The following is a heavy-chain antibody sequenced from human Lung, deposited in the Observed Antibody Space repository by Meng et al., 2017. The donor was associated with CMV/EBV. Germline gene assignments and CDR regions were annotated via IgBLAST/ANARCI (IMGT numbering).Heavy chain of an antibody. CDR1: GFTLKTYT. V-gene: IGHV3-48*01. Sequence: GESLKISCAASGFTLKTYTMNWVRQAPGKGLEWVSYISSSSNSIYYAVSVKGRFTISRDNVKNSLYLQMNSLSAEDTAVYYCARGPNDSRGYPSPNYYYYGLDVWXQWTTVTVSS. D-gene: IGHD3-22*01. CDR3: ARGPNDSRGYPSPNYYYYGLDV. CDR2: ISSSSNSI. J-gene: IGHJ6*02.